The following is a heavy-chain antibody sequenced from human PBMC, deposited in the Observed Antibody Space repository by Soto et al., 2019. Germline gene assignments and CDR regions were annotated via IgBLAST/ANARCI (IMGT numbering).Heavy chain of an antibody. D-gene: IGHD2-15*01. J-gene: IGHJ6*02. CDR1: GGTFSSYA. CDR3: ARAPVVVVVAAKAYYYYGMDV. Sequence: SVKVSCKASGGTFSSYAISWVRQAPGQGLGWMGGIIPIFGTANYAQKFQGRVTITADESTSTAYMELSSLRSEDTAVYYCARAPVVVVVAAKAYYYYGMDVWGQGTTVTVSS. CDR2: IIPIFGTA. V-gene: IGHV1-69*13.